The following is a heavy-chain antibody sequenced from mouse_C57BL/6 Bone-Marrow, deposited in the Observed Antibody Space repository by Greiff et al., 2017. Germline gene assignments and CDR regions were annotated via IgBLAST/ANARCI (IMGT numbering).Heavy chain of an antibody. Sequence: EVKLQESGGGLVQPGGSLSLSCAASGFTFTDYYMSWVRQPPGKALEWLGFIRNKANGYTTEYSASVKGRFTISRDNSQSILYLQVNALRAEDSATYYCARSDGRYDMDYWGQGTSVTVSS. CDR2: IRNKANGYTT. J-gene: IGHJ4*01. CDR1: GFTFTDYY. V-gene: IGHV7-3*01. CDR3: ARSDGRYDMDY.